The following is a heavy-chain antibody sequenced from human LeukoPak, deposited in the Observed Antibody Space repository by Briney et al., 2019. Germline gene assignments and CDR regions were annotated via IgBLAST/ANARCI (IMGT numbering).Heavy chain of an antibody. J-gene: IGHJ5*02. CDR2: IHPGDSDT. CDR1: GYSFTNYW. V-gene: IGHV5-51*01. D-gene: IGHD5-12*01. CDR3: ARQGGYDPNWFDP. Sequence: GESLKISCKGSGYSFTNYWIGWVRQMPGKGLEWMGIIHPGDSDTKYSPSFQGQVTISADKSISTAYLQWSSLKASDTAMYYCARQGGYDPNWFDPWGQGTLVTVSS.